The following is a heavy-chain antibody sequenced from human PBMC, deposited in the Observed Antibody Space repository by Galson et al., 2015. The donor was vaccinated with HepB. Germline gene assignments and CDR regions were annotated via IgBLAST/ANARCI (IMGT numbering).Heavy chain of an antibody. D-gene: IGHD3-22*01. CDR1: GYSFTSYW. V-gene: IGHV5-10-1*01. Sequence: QSGAEVKKPGESLRISCKGSGYSFTSYWISWVRQMPGKGLEWMGRIDPSDSYTNYSPSFQGHVTISADKSISTAYLQWSSLKASDTAMYYCARHMLHDYYDSSGYYRVFDYWGQGTLVTVSS. CDR2: IDPSDSYT. J-gene: IGHJ4*02. CDR3: ARHMLHDYYDSSGYYRVFDY.